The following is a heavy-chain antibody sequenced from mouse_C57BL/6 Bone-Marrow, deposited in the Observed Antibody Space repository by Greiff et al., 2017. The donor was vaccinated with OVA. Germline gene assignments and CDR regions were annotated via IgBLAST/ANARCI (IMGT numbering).Heavy chain of an antibody. CDR2: IYPGSGST. V-gene: IGHV1-55*01. J-gene: IGHJ1*03. CDR3: ASGDGYLWYFDV. CDR1: GYTFTSYW. Sequence: VQLQQSGAELVKPGASVKMSCKASGYTFTSYWITWVKQRPGQGLEWIGDIYPGSGSTNYNAKFKGKATLTVDTSSSTAYMQLSSLTSEDSAVYYCASGDGYLWYFDVWGTGTTVTVSS. D-gene: IGHD2-3*01.